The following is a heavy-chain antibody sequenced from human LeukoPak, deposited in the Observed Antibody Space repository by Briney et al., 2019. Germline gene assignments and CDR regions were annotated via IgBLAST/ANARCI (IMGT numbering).Heavy chain of an antibody. Sequence: SETLSLTCTVCGGSISSTSDLWGWIRQPPGEGVEWNETIYYSGTTYYNPSLKSRVTLSVDTSKNQFSLKLSSVTAADTAVYYCARGPTLKYFHHWRQGTLVTVSS. J-gene: IGHJ1*01. CDR3: ARGPTLKYFHH. V-gene: IGHV4-39*01. CDR2: IYYSGTT. CDR1: GGSISSTSDL.